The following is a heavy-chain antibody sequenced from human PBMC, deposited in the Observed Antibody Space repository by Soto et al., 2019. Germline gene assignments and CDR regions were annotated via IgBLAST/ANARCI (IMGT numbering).Heavy chain of an antibody. Sequence: PGGSLRLSCVASGFTVGSHAMSWVRQAPGKGLEWVSSISGSGDGTYYGDSVKGRFTISRDSSSSTLYLQMDNLRGEDTAVYFCTRSRRSILMVYGFGGMDVWGQGTPVTVSS. CDR2: ISGSGDGT. J-gene: IGHJ6*02. V-gene: IGHV3-23*01. D-gene: IGHD2-8*01. CDR1: GFTVGSHA. CDR3: TRSRRSILMVYGFGGMDV.